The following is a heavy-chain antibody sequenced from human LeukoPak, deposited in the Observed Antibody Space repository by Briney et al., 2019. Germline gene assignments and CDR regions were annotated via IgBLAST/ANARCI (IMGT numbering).Heavy chain of an antibody. V-gene: IGHV4-39*07. CDR1: SGSISNGGYY. CDR3: ARAVMVAVAGGRFDY. D-gene: IGHD6-19*01. CDR2: TYYSGTS. Sequence: SETLSLTCTVSSGSISNGGYYWVWIRQPPGKGLEWIGSTYYSGTSYYNPSLTSRLTISVDTSNNQFSLKLTSVTAADTAVYYCARAVMVAVAGGRFDYWGQGTLVTVSS. J-gene: IGHJ4*02.